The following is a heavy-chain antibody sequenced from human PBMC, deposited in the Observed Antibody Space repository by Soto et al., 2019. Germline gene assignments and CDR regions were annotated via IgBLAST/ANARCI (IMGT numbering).Heavy chain of an antibody. Sequence: GGTLRLSCEASGFTLSSYGMHWVRQAPGKGLEWVAVISFDGNRIYYADSVKGRFTISRVNSKNTLSPQMNSPRSEDTGLYYCGKDLLSGTQRKLGMDVWDQGTTVTVSS. J-gene: IGHJ6*02. D-gene: IGHD1-7*01. V-gene: IGHV3-30*18. CDR2: ISFDGNRI. CDR1: GFTLSSYG. CDR3: GKDLLSGTQRKLGMDV.